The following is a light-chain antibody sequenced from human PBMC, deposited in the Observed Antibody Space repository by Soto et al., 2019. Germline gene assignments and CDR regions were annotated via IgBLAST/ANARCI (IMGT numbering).Light chain of an antibody. CDR2: SNN. CDR3: ATWDDSLSGWV. Sequence: QPVLTQPPSASGTPGQRVTISCSGSNSNIGSNSVYWYQQLPGTAPKLLIYSNNQRPSGVPDRFSGSKSGTSASLAISGLRSEDEADYYCATWDDSLSGWVFGGGTKLTVL. J-gene: IGLJ3*02. V-gene: IGLV1-47*02. CDR1: NSNIGSNS.